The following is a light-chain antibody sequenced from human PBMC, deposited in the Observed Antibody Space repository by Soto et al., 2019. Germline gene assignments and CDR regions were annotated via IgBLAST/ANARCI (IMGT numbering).Light chain of an antibody. V-gene: IGKV3-11*01. CDR3: QPRTNWPRT. J-gene: IGKJ2*01. CDR1: QSVGTF. CDR2: DAS. Sequence: EVVLTQSPATLSLSPGERATLSCRASQSVGTFLAWYQQKSGQAPRIIIYDASNRAPRVPGRFSGTGAGTDFALSISGVEHQDFAVYYCQPRTNWPRTFGQGTKLDI.